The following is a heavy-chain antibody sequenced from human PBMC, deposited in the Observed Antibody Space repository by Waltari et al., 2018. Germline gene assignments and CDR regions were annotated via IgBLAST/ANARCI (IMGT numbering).Heavy chain of an antibody. Sequence: EVQLVESGGGLVQPGGSLRLSCVASGFSFSSYAMNWVRQTPRKGPEWVSVISGVGGFINYADACDGRFTVSRDNSKNTLYLEMNSLRVEDTAVYYCAKSDFDLSTGDAHYGLDVWGTGATVIVSS. CDR1: GFSFSSYA. CDR2: ISGVGGFI. J-gene: IGHJ6*04. CDR3: AKSDFDLSTGDAHYGLDV. V-gene: IGHV3-23*04. D-gene: IGHD3-3*01.